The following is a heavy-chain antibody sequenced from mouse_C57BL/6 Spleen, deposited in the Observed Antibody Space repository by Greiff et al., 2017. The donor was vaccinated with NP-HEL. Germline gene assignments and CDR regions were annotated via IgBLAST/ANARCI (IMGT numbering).Heavy chain of an antibody. J-gene: IGHJ2*01. CDR3: ARSDDGYYDYFDY. D-gene: IGHD2-3*01. CDR1: GYTFTSYG. Sequence: QVQLQQSGAELARPGASVKLSCKASGYTFTSYGISWVKQRTGQGLEWIGEIYPRSGYTYYNEKFKGKATLTADKSSSTAYMELRSLTSEDSAVYFCARSDDGYYDYFDYWGKGTTLTVSS. CDR2: IYPRSGYT. V-gene: IGHV1-81*01.